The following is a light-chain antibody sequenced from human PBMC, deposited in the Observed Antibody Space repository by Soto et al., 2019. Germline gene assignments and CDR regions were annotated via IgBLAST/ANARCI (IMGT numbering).Light chain of an antibody. J-gene: IGKJ4*01. CDR2: DVS. V-gene: IGKV1-5*01. CDR3: QQYISYLLT. CDR1: QSISGW. Sequence: DIQMTQSPSTLSASIGDRVTITCRASQSISGWLAWYQQKPGKAPKLLIYDVSTLESGVPSRFSGSGSGTEFTLTISSLQPDDFASYYCQQYISYLLTFGGGTKVEIK.